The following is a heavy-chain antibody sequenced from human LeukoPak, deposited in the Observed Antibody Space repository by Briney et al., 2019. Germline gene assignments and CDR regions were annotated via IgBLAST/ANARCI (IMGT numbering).Heavy chain of an antibody. CDR1: GFTFNKYS. D-gene: IGHD4/OR15-4a*01. V-gene: IGHV3-23*01. J-gene: IGHJ4*02. CDR3: AGAWQ. Sequence: GGSLRLSCAASGFTFNKYSMSWLRQAPGQGLEWVSDISGSGDSTRYADSVKGRFTISRDNPKNTLYLEMNSLRAGDTAIYYCAGAWQWGQGTLVTVSS. CDR2: ISGSGDST.